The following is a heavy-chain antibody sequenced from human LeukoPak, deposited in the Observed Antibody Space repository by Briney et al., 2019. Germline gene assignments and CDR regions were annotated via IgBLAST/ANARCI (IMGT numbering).Heavy chain of an antibody. CDR3: ARSGVGATSAKYFQH. D-gene: IGHD1-26*01. V-gene: IGHV4-34*01. J-gene: IGHJ1*01. CDR2: INHSGST. CDR1: GGSFSGYY. Sequence: SETLSLTCAVYGGSFSGYYWSWVRQPPGKGLEWIGEINHSGSTNYNPSLKSRVTISVDTSKNQFSLKLSSVTAADTAVYYCARSGVGATSAKYFQHWGQGTLVTVSS.